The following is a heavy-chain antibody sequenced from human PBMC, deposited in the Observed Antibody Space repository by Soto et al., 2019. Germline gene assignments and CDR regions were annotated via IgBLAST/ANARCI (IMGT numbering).Heavy chain of an antibody. CDR2: IYSGGST. V-gene: IGHV3-66*01. CDR3: AKDGSVRFNWNSGIDY. J-gene: IGHJ4*02. D-gene: IGHD1-7*01. Sequence: GESLKISCAASGFTVSSNYMNWVRQAPGKGLEWVSIIYSGGSTYYADSVKGRFTISRDNSKNTLYLQMNSLRAEDTAVYYCAKDGSVRFNWNSGIDYWGQGTLVTVSS. CDR1: GFTVSSNY.